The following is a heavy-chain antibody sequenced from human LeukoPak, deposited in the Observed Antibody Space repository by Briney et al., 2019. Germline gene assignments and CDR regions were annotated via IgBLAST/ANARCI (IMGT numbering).Heavy chain of an antibody. CDR3: ARAHYYDSSGYYGNLDY. V-gene: IGHV3-23*01. CDR1: GFTFSSYA. J-gene: IGHJ4*02. Sequence: GGSLRLSCAASGFTFSSYAMSWVRQAPGKGLEWVSAISGSGGSTYYADSVKGRFTISRDNSKNTLYLQMNSLRAEDTAVYYCARAHYYDSSGYYGNLDYWGQGTLVTVSS. D-gene: IGHD3-22*01. CDR2: ISGSGGST.